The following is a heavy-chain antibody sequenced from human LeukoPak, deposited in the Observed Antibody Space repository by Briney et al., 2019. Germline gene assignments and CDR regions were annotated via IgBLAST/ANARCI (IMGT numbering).Heavy chain of an antibody. CDR1: GGSISSSSYY. Sequence: PSETLSLTCTVSGGSISSSSYYWGWIRQPPGKGLEWIGSIYYSGSTYYNPSLKSRVTISVDTSKNQFSLKLSSVTAADTAVYYCARVGALSLDYWGQGTLVTVSS. CDR2: IYYSGST. J-gene: IGHJ4*02. V-gene: IGHV4-39*07. D-gene: IGHD1-26*01. CDR3: ARVGALSLDY.